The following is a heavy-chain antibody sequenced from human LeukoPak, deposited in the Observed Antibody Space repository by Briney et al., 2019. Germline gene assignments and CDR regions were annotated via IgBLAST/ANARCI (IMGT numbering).Heavy chain of an antibody. Sequence: GRSLRLSCAASGFTFSSYGMHWVRQAPGKGLEWVAVISYDGSNKYYADSVKGRFTISRDNSKNTLYLQMNSLRAEDTAVYYCAKALTNYGDHDGGTDAFDIWGQGTMVTVSS. CDR3: AKALTNYGDHDGGTDAFDI. D-gene: IGHD4-17*01. J-gene: IGHJ3*02. CDR2: ISYDGSNK. V-gene: IGHV3-30*18. CDR1: GFTFSSYG.